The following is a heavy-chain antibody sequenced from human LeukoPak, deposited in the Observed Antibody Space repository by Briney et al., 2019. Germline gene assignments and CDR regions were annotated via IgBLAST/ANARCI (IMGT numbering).Heavy chain of an antibody. CDR3: AKDAVAGYFDY. V-gene: IGHV3-23*01. D-gene: IGHD6-19*01. CDR1: GFPFSTYG. CDR2: ISGSGDST. Sequence: GGSLRLSCAASGFPFSTYGMGWVRQAPGEGLEWVSSISGSGDSTYYADSVKGRFTISRDNSKNTLYLQMNSLRAEDTAVYYCAKDAVAGYFDYWGQGTLVTVSS. J-gene: IGHJ4*02.